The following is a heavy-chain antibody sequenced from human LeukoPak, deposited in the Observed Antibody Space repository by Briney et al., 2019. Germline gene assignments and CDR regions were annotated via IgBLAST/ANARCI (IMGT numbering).Heavy chain of an antibody. Sequence: PGRSLRLSCAASGFTFSSYAMHWVRQDPGKGLEWVANIKQDGSEKYYVDSVKGRFTISRDNAKNSLYLQMNSVRAEDTAVYYCATGPSGYFFNYWGQGTLVTVSS. CDR1: GFTFSSYA. D-gene: IGHD2-8*02. J-gene: IGHJ4*02. CDR2: IKQDGSEK. V-gene: IGHV3-7*01. CDR3: ATGPSGYFFNY.